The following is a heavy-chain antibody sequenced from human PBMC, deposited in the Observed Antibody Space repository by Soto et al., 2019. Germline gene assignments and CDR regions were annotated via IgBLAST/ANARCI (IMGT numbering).Heavy chain of an antibody. D-gene: IGHD3-22*01. CDR3: ASAGSDSSGSRFIRHYYYYYYGMDV. CDR2: IIPIFGTA. J-gene: IGHJ6*02. Sequence: QVQLVQSGAEVKKPGSSVKVSCKASGGTFSSYAISWVRQAPGQGLEWMGGIIPIFGTANYAQKFQGRVTITADESTSTAYMELSSLRSEDTAVYYCASAGSDSSGSRFIRHYYYYYYGMDVWGQGTTVTVSS. CDR1: GGTFSSYA. V-gene: IGHV1-69*01.